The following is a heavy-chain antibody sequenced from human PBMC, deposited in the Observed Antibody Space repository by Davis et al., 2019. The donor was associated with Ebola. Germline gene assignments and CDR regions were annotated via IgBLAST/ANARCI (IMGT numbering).Heavy chain of an antibody. CDR1: GFTFSSYSM. J-gene: IGHJ4*02. V-gene: IGHV4-4*02. Sequence: PGGSLRLSCAASGFTFSSYSMNWVRQPPGKGLEWIGEIYHSGSTNYNPSLKSRVTISVDKSKNQFSLKLSSVTAADTAVYYCAREGYWGQGTLVTVSS. CDR3: AREGY. CDR2: IYHSGST.